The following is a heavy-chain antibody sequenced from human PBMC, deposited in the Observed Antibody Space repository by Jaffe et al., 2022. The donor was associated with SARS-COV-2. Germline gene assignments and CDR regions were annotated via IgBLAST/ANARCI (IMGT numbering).Heavy chain of an antibody. Sequence: QVQLVQSGAEVKKPGASVKISCRASASTFSTYYMHWVRQAPGHGLEWMGIIDPSGDTAIYAQRLQGRVTMTRDTSTSTVFMELSSLRSEDTAVYYCARGVRNWVDYWGQGTLVTVSS. CDR1: ASTFSTYY. D-gene: IGHD3-16*01. CDR2: IDPSGDTA. J-gene: IGHJ4*02. CDR3: ARGVRNWVDY. V-gene: IGHV1-46*04.